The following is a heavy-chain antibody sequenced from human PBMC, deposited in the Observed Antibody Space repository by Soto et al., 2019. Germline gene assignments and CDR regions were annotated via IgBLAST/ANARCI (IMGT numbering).Heavy chain of an antibody. J-gene: IGHJ4*02. CDR3: ARHVHNQGFEYYFDS. CDR2: IDYSGTI. CDR1: GGSVSISDSA. V-gene: IGHV4-39*01. D-gene: IGHD1-1*01. Sequence: SETLSLTCNASGGSVSISDSAWGWIRHSPGKGLEWIGTIDYSGTIYCIPSLKSRITISIDTSKNQISLKMTSVTAADTAVYYCARHVHNQGFEYYFDSWGQGTLVTVSS.